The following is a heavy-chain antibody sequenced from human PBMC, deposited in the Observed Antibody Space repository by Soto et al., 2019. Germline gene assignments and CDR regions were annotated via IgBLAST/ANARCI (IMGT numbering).Heavy chain of an antibody. CDR1: GFTFSSYS. D-gene: IGHD6-19*01. CDR2: ISSSSSYI. V-gene: IGHV3-21*01. CDR3: ARDKQWLVRGYYYGIDV. J-gene: IGHJ6*02. Sequence: EVQLVVSGGGLVKPGGSLRLSCAASGFTFSSYSMNWVRQAPGKGLEWVSSISSSSSYIYYADSVKGRFTISRDNAKNSLYLQMNSLRAEDTGVYYCARDKQWLVRGYYYGIDVWGQGTTVTVSS.